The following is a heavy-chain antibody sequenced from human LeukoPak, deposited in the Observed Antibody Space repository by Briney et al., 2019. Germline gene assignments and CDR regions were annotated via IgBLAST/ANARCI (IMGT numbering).Heavy chain of an antibody. CDR2: INSDGSST. V-gene: IGHV3-74*01. Sequence: GGSLRLSCAASGFTFRSYWLHWVRQAPGKRLGWVSRINSDGSSTSYADSVKGRFTISRDNAKNSLYLQMNSLRAEDTAVYYCASGLGYTTMTRYGDYGRSDYWGQGTLVTVSS. CDR3: ASGLGYTTMTRYGDYGRSDY. J-gene: IGHJ4*02. CDR1: GFTFRSYW. D-gene: IGHD4-17*01.